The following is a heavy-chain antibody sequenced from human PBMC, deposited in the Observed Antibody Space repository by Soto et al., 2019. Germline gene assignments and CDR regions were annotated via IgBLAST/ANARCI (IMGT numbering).Heavy chain of an antibody. J-gene: IGHJ4*02. V-gene: IGHV4-34*01. Sequence: QVQLQQWGAGLLKPSETLSLTCAVYGGSFSGYYWSWIRQPPGKGLEWIGEINHSGSTNYNPSLKSRVTISVNTSQNQVSLKLSSVTAADTAVYYCATSIAARPGVDYWGQGTLVTVSS. CDR1: GGSFSGYY. CDR2: INHSGST. D-gene: IGHD6-6*01. CDR3: ATSIAARPGVDY.